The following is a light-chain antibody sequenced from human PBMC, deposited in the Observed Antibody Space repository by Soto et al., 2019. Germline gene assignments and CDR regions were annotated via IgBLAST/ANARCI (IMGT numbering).Light chain of an antibody. CDR3: QQYKNWPL. CDR1: QSVRYTY. CDR2: GAS. J-gene: IGKJ5*01. Sequence: EIFVTQSPGTLSLSRWEIVTLSCRASQSVRYTYLAWYQQKPGQPPRLLLYGASTRATGIPVRFSGSGFGTEFTLTISSLQSEDFAVYYCQQYKNWPLFGQGTRLEIK. V-gene: IGKV3-15*01.